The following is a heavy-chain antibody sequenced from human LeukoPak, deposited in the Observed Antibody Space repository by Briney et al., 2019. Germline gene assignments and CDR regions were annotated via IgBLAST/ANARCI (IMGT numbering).Heavy chain of an antibody. D-gene: IGHD1-26*01. CDR2: ISGSGGST. Sequence: PGGSLRLSCAASGFTFSSYAMSWVRQAPGKGLEWVSAISGSGGSTYYADSVKGRFTISRDNSKNTLYLQMNSLRAEDTAVYYCAKDRYRVQGRQTFDYWGQGTLVTVSS. V-gene: IGHV3-23*01. CDR3: AKDRYRVQGRQTFDY. J-gene: IGHJ4*02. CDR1: GFTFSSYA.